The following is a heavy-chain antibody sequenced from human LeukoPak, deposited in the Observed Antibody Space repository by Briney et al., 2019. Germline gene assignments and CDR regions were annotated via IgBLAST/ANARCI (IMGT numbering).Heavy chain of an antibody. Sequence: SETLSLTCTVSGGSISSYYWRWIRQPAGKGREWIGRIYTSGSTNYNPSLKSRVTVSVDTSENQFSLKLSSVTAADTAVYYCARSCYDYVWGSYPYFDYWGQGTLVTVSS. V-gene: IGHV4-4*07. J-gene: IGHJ4*02. CDR2: IYTSGST. CDR1: GGSISSYY. D-gene: IGHD3-16*02. CDR3: ARSCYDYVWGSYPYFDY.